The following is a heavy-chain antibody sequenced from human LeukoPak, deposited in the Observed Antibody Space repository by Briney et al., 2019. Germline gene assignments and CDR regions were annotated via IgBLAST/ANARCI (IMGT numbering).Heavy chain of an antibody. CDR1: GFTFRTYP. D-gene: IGHD1-1*01. CDR3: AKEKPETTAFDY. V-gene: IGHV3-23*01. CDR2: ISGSGGTT. Sequence: QPGGSLRLSCVASGFTFRTYPMTSVRHTPGKGLEWVAIISGSGGTTHYADSVKGRFTISRDNFKNTLYLQMNSLRGEDTAVYHCAKEKPETTAFDYWGQGTLVTVSS. J-gene: IGHJ4*02.